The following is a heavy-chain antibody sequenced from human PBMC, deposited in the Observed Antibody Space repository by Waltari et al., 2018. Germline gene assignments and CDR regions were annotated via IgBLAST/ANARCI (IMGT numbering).Heavy chain of an antibody. CDR1: GGSISSGGSY. V-gene: IGHV4-30-2*01. CDR3: ASQYYDILTGYHTPFDY. Sequence: QVQLQESGPGLVKPSQTLSLTCTVSGGSISSGGSYWSWIRQPPGKGLEWIGYIYHRGSTYYNPSLKSRVTISVDRSKNQFSLKLSSVTAADTAVYYCASQYYDILTGYHTPFDYWGQGTLVTVSS. CDR2: IYHRGST. D-gene: IGHD3-9*01. J-gene: IGHJ4*02.